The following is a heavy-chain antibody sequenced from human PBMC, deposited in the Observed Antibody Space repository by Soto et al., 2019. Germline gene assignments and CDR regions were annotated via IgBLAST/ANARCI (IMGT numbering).Heavy chain of an antibody. CDR1: GYTFTSYA. CDR3: ARGRKVVIFSTFQGGFDY. V-gene: IGHV1-3*01. CDR2: INAGNGNT. D-gene: IGHD3-22*01. Sequence: AASVKVSCKASGYTFTSYARHWVRQAPGQRLEWMGWINAGNGNTKYSQKFQGRVTITRDTSASTAYMELSSLRSEDTAVYYCARGRKVVIFSTFQGGFDYWGQGTLVTVSS. J-gene: IGHJ4*02.